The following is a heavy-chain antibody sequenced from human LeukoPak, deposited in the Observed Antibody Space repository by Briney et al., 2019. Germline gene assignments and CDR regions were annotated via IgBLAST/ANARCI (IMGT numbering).Heavy chain of an antibody. V-gene: IGHV1-18*01. CDR3: ARDLGYCSGGSCYAYDY. CDR2: ISAYNGNT. D-gene: IGHD2-15*01. J-gene: IGHJ4*02. CDR1: GYTFTSYG. Sequence: RASVKVSCKASGYTFTSYGISWVRQAPGQGLEWMGWISAYNGNTNYAQKLQGRVTMTTDTSTSTAYMELRSLRSDDTAVYYCARDLGYCSGGSCYAYDYWGQGTLVTVSS.